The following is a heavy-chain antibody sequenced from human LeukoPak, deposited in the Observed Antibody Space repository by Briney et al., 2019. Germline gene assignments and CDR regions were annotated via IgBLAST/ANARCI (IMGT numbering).Heavy chain of an antibody. CDR2: ISSSGSTI. V-gene: IGHV3-48*03. Sequence: GRPLRLSCAASGFTFSSYEMNWVRQAPGKGLEWVSYISSSGSTIYYADSVKGRFTISRDNAKNSLYLQMNSLRAEDTAVYYCARELTVAGTLIDYWGQGTLVTVSS. D-gene: IGHD6-19*01. CDR1: GFTFSSYE. J-gene: IGHJ4*02. CDR3: ARELTVAGTLIDY.